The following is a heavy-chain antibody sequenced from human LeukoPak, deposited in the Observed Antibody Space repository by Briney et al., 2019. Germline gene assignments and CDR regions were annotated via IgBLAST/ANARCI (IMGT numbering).Heavy chain of an antibody. D-gene: IGHD2-15*01. Sequence: PGGSLRLSCAASGFTFSSYSMNWVRQAPGKGLEWVSSISSSSSYIYYADSVKGRFTISRDNAKNSLYLQMNSLRAEDTAVYYCARGRVAANYMDVWGKGTTVTVSS. V-gene: IGHV3-21*01. J-gene: IGHJ6*03. CDR2: ISSSSSYI. CDR1: GFTFSSYS. CDR3: ARGRVAANYMDV.